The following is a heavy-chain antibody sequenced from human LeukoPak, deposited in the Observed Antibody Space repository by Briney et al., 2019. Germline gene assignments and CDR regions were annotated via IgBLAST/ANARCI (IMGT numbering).Heavy chain of an antibody. CDR1: GFSFGSHA. V-gene: IGHV3-23*01. D-gene: IGHD3-22*01. CDR2: ISGSGDIN. Sequence: GGSLRLSCAASGFSFGSHAMSWVRQVPGKGLEWVTGISGSGDINHYAASVKGRFTISRDNVKNNVCLQIKRLRAEDTALYYCARDRGCDRSACNSGAFDFWGQGTMVIVSS. J-gene: IGHJ3*01. CDR3: ARDRGCDRSACNSGAFDF.